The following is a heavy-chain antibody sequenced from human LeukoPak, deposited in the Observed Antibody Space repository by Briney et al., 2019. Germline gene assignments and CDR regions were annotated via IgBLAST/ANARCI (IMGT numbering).Heavy chain of an antibody. CDR2: IHYSGST. CDR1: GGSISSYY. Sequence: SETLSLTCTVSGGSISSYYWSWIRQPPGKGLEWIGYIHYSGSTNYNPSLKSRVTISVDTSKNQFSLKLSSVTAADTAVYYCARLQYYDYVWGSYRRHLENGFDYWGQGTLVTVSS. D-gene: IGHD3-16*02. J-gene: IGHJ4*02. CDR3: ARLQYYDYVWGSYRRHLENGFDY. V-gene: IGHV4-59*12.